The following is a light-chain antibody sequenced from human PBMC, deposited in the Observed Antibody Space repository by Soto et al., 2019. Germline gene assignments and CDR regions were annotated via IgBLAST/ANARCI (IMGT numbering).Light chain of an antibody. CDR1: SSDVGAYNY. V-gene: IGLV2-14*01. Sequence: QSALTQPASVSGSAGQSITISCTGSSSDVGAYNYVSWYQQHPGKAPRLMIYEVTNRPSGVSNRFSGSKSGNTASLTISGLRAEDEADYYCSSYTSGSTLLVFGGGTQLTVL. CDR2: EVT. J-gene: IGLJ2*01. CDR3: SSYTSGSTLLV.